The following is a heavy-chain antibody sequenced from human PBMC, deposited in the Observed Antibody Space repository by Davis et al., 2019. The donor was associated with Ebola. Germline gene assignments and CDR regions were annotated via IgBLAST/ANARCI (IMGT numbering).Heavy chain of an antibody. J-gene: IGHJ3*02. CDR1: GFIFSDYT. CDR3: VSDYLFALDI. V-gene: IGHV3-48*02. CDR2: IGTRGDPT. Sequence: PGGSLRLSCAASGFIFSDYTMNWVRQAPGQSLEWVSYIGTRGDPTVYADSVKGRFTVSRDDANNSLSLLMNNLRDEDTAIYYCVSDYLFALDIWGQGTMVTVSS.